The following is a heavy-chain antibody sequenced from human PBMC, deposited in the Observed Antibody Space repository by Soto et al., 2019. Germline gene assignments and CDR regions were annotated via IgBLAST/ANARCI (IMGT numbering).Heavy chain of an antibody. CDR3: ARDCSGGSCYNLGFDP. Sequence: SETLSLTCTVSGVSISSYYWSWIRQPPGKGLEWIGYIYYSGSTNYNPSLKSRVTISVDTSKNQFSLKLSSVTAADTAVYYCARDCSGGSCYNLGFDPWGQGTLVTSPQ. CDR1: GVSISSYY. D-gene: IGHD2-15*01. CDR2: IYYSGST. V-gene: IGHV4-59*01. J-gene: IGHJ5*02.